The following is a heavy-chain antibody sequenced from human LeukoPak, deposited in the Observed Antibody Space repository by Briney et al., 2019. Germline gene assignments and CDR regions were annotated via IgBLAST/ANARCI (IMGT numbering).Heavy chain of an antibody. Sequence: PGGSLRLSCAASGFTFSSYAMSWVRQAPGKGLEWVAVIWYDGSNKYYADSVKGRFTISRDNSKNTLYLQMNSLRAEDTAVCYCAKDLTTGTLSFDYWGQGTLVTVSS. CDR2: IWYDGSNK. J-gene: IGHJ4*02. CDR3: AKDLTTGTLSFDY. V-gene: IGHV3-33*06. D-gene: IGHD1-1*01. CDR1: GFTFSSYA.